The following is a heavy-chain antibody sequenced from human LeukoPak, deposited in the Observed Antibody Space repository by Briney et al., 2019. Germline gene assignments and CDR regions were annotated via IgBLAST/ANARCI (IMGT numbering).Heavy chain of an antibody. CDR3: AKWYYYDSSGYLRYFDY. D-gene: IGHD3-22*01. J-gene: IGHJ4*02. V-gene: IGHV3-23*01. CDR2: ISGSGGST. CDR1: GFTFSSYA. Sequence: GGSLRLSCAASGFTFSSYAMSWVRQAPGKGLEWVSAISGSGGSTYYADSVKGRFTISRDNPKNTLYLQMNSLRAEDTAVYYCAKWYYYDSSGYLRYFDYWGQGTLVTVSS.